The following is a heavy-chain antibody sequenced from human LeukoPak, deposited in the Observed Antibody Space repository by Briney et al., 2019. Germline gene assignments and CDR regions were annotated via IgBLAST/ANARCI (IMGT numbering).Heavy chain of an antibody. J-gene: IGHJ3*02. CDR1: GYSISSGYY. D-gene: IGHD4-17*01. CDR2: IYHSGST. Sequence: PSETLSLTCAVSGYSISSGYYWGWIRQPPGKGLEWIGRIYHSGSTYYNPSLKSRVTISVDTSKNQFSLKLSSVTAADTAVYYCARLYGDYPVLAFDIWGQGTMVTVSS. CDR3: ARLYGDYPVLAFDI. V-gene: IGHV4-38-2*01.